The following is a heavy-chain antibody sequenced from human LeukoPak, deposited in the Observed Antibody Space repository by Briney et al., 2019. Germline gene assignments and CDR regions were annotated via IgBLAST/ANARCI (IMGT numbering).Heavy chain of an antibody. CDR3: ASLVTGHYYYAMDV. CDR2: IYASGST. CDR1: GGSISSYY. D-gene: IGHD3-9*01. V-gene: IGHV4-4*07. J-gene: IGHJ6*02. Sequence: SETLSLTCTVSGGSISSYYWSWIRQPAGKGLEWIGRIYASGSTSCNPSLKSRVTMSVDTSKKQFSLKLSSVTAADTAVYYCASLVTGHYYYAMDVWGQGTTVTVSS.